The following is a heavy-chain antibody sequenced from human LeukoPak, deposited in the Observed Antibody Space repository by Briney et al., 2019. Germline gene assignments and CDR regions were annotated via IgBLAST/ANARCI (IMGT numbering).Heavy chain of an antibody. V-gene: IGHV3-30*18. J-gene: IGHJ5*02. D-gene: IGHD6-19*01. CDR3: AKDWGSSGWYNWFDP. CDR2: ISHHGSAE. Sequence: GTSLRLSCAVSGFTISNTGMHWVRQAPGKGLEWVAMISHHGSAEYYGDSVKSRFTIFRDNSKNTVYLQMNSLRAEDTAVYYCAKDWGSSGWYNWFDPWGQGTLVTVSS. CDR1: GFTISNTG.